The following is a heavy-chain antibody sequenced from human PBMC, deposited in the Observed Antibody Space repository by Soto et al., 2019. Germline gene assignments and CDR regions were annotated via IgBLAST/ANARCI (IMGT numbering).Heavy chain of an antibody. V-gene: IGHV4-59*01. CDR3: ARDLYYDSSGYCNGFDY. CDR2: IYYSGST. J-gene: IGHJ4*02. CDR1: GGSISSYY. Sequence: SETLSLTCTVSGGSISSYYWSWIRQPPGKGLEWIGYIYYSGSTNYNPSLKSRVTISVDTSKNQFSLKLSSVTAADTAVYYCARDLYYDSSGYCNGFDYWGQGTLVTVSS. D-gene: IGHD3-22*01.